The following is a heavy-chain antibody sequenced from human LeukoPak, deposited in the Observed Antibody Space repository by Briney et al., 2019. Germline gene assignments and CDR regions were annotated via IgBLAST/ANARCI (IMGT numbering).Heavy chain of an antibody. CDR2: IKTDGSEE. D-gene: IGHD6-19*01. CDR3: ARDWNGSGLPTDY. V-gene: IGHV3-7*03. CDR1: GFTFSSHW. Sequence: PGGSLRLSCAASGFTFSSHWMSWVRQAPGKGLEWVAIIKTDGSEEDYVDAVKGRFTISRDNARYCLYLQMNNLRAEDTAVYYCARDWNGSGLPTDYWGQGTLVTVSS. J-gene: IGHJ4*02.